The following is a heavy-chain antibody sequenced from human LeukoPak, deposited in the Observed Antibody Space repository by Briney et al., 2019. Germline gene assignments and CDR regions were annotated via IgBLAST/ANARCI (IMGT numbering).Heavy chain of an antibody. CDR2: IHHSGSI. J-gene: IGHJ4*02. V-gene: IGHV4-38-2*01. CDR1: GYSINNGYH. CDR3: ARIHWNPVY. Sequence: SETLSLTCGVSGYSINNGYHWGWIRQPPGKGLEWIGSIHHSGSIYHNPSLKSRVTISVDTSKNQFSLKLTSVTASDTAVYYCARIHWNPVYWGQGTLVTVSS. D-gene: IGHD1-1*01.